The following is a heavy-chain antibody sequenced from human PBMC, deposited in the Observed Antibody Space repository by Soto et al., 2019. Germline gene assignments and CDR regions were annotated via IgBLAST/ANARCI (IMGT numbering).Heavy chain of an antibody. CDR3: ARDPSCSGGSCYSNWFDP. D-gene: IGHD2-15*01. V-gene: IGHV4-30-4*01. CDR2: IYYSGST. CDR1: GGSIRRGDYY. Sequence: PSETLSPTRTVSGGSIRRGDYYWSWVRQPPGKGLEGIGYIYYSGSTYYNPSLKSRVTISVDTSKNQFSLKLSSVSAADTAVYYCARDPSCSGGSCYSNWFDPWGQGTLVTVSS. J-gene: IGHJ5*02.